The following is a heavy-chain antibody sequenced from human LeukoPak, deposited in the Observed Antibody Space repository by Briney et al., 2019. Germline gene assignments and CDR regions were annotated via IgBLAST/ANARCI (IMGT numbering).Heavy chain of an antibody. J-gene: IGHJ6*03. V-gene: IGHV1-8*03. CDR2: MNPNSGNT. Sequence: ASVKVSCKASGYTFTSYDINWVRQATGQGLEWMGWMNPNSGNTGYAQKFQGRVTITRNTSISTAYMELSSLRSEDTAVYYCARGPLSGPAASYYYYYMDVWGKGTTVTVSS. D-gene: IGHD2-2*01. CDR1: GYTFTSYD. CDR3: ARGPLSGPAASYYYYYMDV.